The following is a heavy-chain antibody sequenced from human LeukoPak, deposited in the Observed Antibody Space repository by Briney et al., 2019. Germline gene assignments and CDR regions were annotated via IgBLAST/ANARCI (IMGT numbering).Heavy chain of an antibody. D-gene: IGHD5-12*01. CDR3: VKGRGYSGYDASFLDY. CDR1: GFTFSSNA. Sequence: GGSLRLSCSASGFTFSSNAMHWVRQAPGKGLEYVSAISNNGGSTYYVDSVKGRFTISRDTSKNTLYLQMSSLKTEDTAVYYCVKGRGYSGYDASFLDYWGQGTLVTVSS. V-gene: IGHV3-64D*09. CDR2: ISNNGGST. J-gene: IGHJ4*02.